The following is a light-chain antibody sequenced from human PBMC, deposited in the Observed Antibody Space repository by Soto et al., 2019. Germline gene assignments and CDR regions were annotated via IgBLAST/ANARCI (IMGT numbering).Light chain of an antibody. CDR2: GAS. CDR1: QSVSSSY. Sequence: EIVLTQSPGTLSLSPGERATLSCRASQSVSSSYLAWYQQKPGQAPRLLIYGASSRATGIPDRFSGSGSGKDFTLTISRLDPEDFAVYYCQQYGSSLFTVGPGTKVDIK. J-gene: IGKJ3*01. V-gene: IGKV3-20*01. CDR3: QQYGSSLFT.